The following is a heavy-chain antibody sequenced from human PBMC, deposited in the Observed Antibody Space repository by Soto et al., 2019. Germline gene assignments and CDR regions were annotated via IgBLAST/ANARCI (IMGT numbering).Heavy chain of an antibody. CDR1: GFTFSSYP. CDR2: ISFDGSKK. V-gene: IGHV3-30-3*01. J-gene: IGHJ6*04. CDR3: GRLPGPLLVVLYLYPLDGREPGSAADV. D-gene: IGHD2-15*01. Sequence: QMQLVESGRGVVQPGRSLRLSCAASGFTFSSYPMHWVRQAPGKGLEWVAEISFDGSKKYYADSVKGRFFISKDNSKKMLSRQITSLGGEGCAVHYCGRLPGPLLVVLYLYPLDGREPGSAADVCSEGTARAVSA.